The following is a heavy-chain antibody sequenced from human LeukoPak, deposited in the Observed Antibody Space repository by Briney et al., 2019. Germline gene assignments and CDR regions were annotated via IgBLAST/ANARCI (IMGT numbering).Heavy chain of an antibody. V-gene: IGHV6-1*01. Sequence: SQTLSLTCAISGDSVSSNSAAWNWIRQSPSRGLEWLGRTYYRSKWYNDYAVSVKSRITINPDTSKNQFSLQLNSVTPEDTAVYYCAREGVHSSFNYYYYYYMDVWGEGTTVTVSS. CDR1: GDSVSSNSAA. CDR2: TYYRSKWYN. CDR3: AREGVHSSFNYYYYYYMDV. D-gene: IGHD6-6*01. J-gene: IGHJ6*03.